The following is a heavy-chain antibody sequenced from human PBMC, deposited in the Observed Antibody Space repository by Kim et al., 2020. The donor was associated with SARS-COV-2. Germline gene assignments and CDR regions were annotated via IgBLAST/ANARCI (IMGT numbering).Heavy chain of an antibody. Sequence: GGSLRLSCGASGFTFSEYAMSWVRQAPGKGLQWVATVSSGATGTYYADSVKGRFTISRDNSKNTLYMQMNSLRAEDTALYYCVKGGGSIYRYFDYWGQGTLVTVSS. CDR2: VSSGATGT. J-gene: IGHJ4*02. V-gene: IGHV3-23*01. CDR3: VKGGGSIYRYFDY. CDR1: GFTFSEYA.